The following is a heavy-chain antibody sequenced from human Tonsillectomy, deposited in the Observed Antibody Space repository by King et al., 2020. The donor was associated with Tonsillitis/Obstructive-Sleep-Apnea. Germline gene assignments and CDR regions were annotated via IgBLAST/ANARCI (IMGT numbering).Heavy chain of an antibody. D-gene: IGHD3-16*02. J-gene: IGHJ4*02. CDR2: IITIFGTA. Sequence: VQLVESGAEVKKPGSSVKVSCKASGGTFSSYAISCVRQAPGQGLEWMGGIITIFGTANYAQKFQGRVTITADESTSTAYMELSSLRSEDTAVYYCAREDYVWGRYRYTAGDYWGQGTLVTVSS. CDR3: AREDYVWGRYRYTAGDY. V-gene: IGHV1-69*01. CDR1: GGTFSSYA.